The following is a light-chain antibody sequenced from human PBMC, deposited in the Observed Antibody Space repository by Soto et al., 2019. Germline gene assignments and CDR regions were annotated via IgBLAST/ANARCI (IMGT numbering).Light chain of an antibody. CDR2: GAS. CDR3: QQYTKWPR. CDR1: QSVSRY. Sequence: EIVLTQSPATLSLSPGERATLSCRASQSVSRYLAWYQQKPGQAPRLLIYGASTRANGIPARFSGTGSGTEFTLTISSLQSEDFALYYCQQYTKWPRFGPGTKVDIK. V-gene: IGKV3-15*01. J-gene: IGKJ3*01.